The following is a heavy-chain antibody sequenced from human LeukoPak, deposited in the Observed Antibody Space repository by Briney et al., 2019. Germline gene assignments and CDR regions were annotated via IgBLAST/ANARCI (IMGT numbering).Heavy chain of an antibody. J-gene: IGHJ4*02. D-gene: IGHD1-26*01. V-gene: IGHV2-5*01. Sequence: ESGPTLVNPTQTLTLTCTFSGFSLSTSGVGVGWIRQPPGKALEWLALIYWNDDKRYSPSLKSRLTITKDTSKNQVVLTMTNMDPVDTATYYCAHRLIQWELLLWIDYWGQGTLVTVSS. CDR3: AHRLIQWELLLWIDY. CDR1: GFSLSTSGVG. CDR2: IYWNDDK.